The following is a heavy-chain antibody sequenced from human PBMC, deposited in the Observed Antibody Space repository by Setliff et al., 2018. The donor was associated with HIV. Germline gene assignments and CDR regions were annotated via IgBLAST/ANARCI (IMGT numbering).Heavy chain of an antibody. CDR1: GASTGSGRYS. CDR2: MDERGDS. Sequence: PSETLSLTCAVSGASTGSGRYSWSWIRQPPGKGLEWIGYMDERGDSYYNPSLKNRLTISVDGSTNQFSLGLRSVTAADTAMYYCARVGLYDTNGYYLYYFESWGQGRLVTVSS. J-gene: IGHJ4*02. CDR3: ARVGLYDTNGYYLYYFES. D-gene: IGHD3-22*01. V-gene: IGHV4-30-2*01.